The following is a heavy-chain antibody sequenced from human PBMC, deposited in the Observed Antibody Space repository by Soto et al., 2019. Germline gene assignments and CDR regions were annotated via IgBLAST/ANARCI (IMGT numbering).Heavy chain of an antibody. V-gene: IGHV3-23*01. Sequence: GGSLRLSCAASGFTFSSYAMSWVRQAPGKGLEWVSAISGSGGSTYYADSVKGRFTISRDNSKNMLYLQMNSLRAEDTAVYYCGRIAVAGTLDYWGQGTLVTVSS. CDR2: ISGSGGST. CDR3: GRIAVAGTLDY. J-gene: IGHJ4*02. CDR1: GFTFSSYA. D-gene: IGHD6-19*01.